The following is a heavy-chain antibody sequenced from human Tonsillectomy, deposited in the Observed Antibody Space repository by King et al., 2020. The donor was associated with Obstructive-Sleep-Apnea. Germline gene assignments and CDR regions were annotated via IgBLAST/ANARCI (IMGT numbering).Heavy chain of an antibody. D-gene: IGHD6-19*01. CDR2: INSDGSTT. Sequence: VQLVESGGGLVQPGGSLTLSCAASGFTFSNYWMHWVRHAPGKGLVWVSRINSDGSTTTYADSVKGRFTISRDNTKNTLYLQMNNLRAEDTAVYYCSRGGAYSGGWCPHWGQGPLVTVSS. V-gene: IGHV3-74*01. CDR3: SRGGAYSGGWCPH. J-gene: IGHJ1*01. CDR1: GFTFSNYW.